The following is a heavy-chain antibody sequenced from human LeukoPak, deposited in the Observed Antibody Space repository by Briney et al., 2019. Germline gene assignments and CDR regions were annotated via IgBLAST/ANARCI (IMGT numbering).Heavy chain of an antibody. V-gene: IGHV4-39*01. CDR2: IYYTGST. J-gene: IGHJ3*02. Sequence: SETLSLTCTVSGGSISNSYYYWGWIRQPTGKGLEWIRTIYYTGSTFYNPSLQTRVTISVDTSKNQFSLKLSSVTAADTAVYYCARQYSYGLPNAFDIWGQGTMVTVSS. CDR1: GGSISNSYYY. CDR3: ARQYSYGLPNAFDI. D-gene: IGHD5-18*01.